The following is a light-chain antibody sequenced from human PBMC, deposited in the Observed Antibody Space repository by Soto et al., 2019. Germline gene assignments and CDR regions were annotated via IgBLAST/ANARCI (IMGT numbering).Light chain of an antibody. Sequence: VLAQPASVSGSPGQSITISCTGTSSDVGGYNYVSWYQQHPGKAPKLMIYEVSNRPSGVSNRFSGSKSGNTASLTISGLQAEDGADYYCSSYTSSSLYVFGTGTKVTAL. V-gene: IGLV2-14*01. CDR2: EVS. J-gene: IGLJ1*01. CDR3: SSYTSSSLYV. CDR1: SSDVGGYNY.